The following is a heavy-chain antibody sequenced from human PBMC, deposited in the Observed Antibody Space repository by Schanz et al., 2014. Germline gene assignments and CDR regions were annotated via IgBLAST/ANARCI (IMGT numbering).Heavy chain of an antibody. CDR3: ARGRVLES. CDR2: FNDGGVNK. J-gene: IGHJ5*02. D-gene: IGHD1-1*01. Sequence: EVHLLESGGGLVEPGGSLRLSCATSGFSLDIFAVSWVRQAPGKGLEWVSSFNDGGVNKYYADSVKGRFTISSDNSKTTVYLQMNSLRAEDTAVYYCARGRVLESWGQGTRVTVAS. CDR1: GFSLDIFA. V-gene: IGHV3-23*01.